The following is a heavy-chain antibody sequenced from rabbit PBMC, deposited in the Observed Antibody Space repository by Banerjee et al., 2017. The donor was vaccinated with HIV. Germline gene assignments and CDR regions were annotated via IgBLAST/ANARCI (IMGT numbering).Heavy chain of an antibody. J-gene: IGHJ4*01. CDR1: GFSFSSSYW. CDR3: ARDRDFSSSGPLIFNL. Sequence: QEQLEESGGDLVKPEGSLTLTCTASGFSFSSSYWICWVRQAPGKGLEWIACIYAGSSGSTYYASWAKGRFTISKTSSTTVTLQMTSLTAADTATYFCARDRDFSSSGPLIFNLWGPGTLVTVS. CDR2: IYAGSSGST. V-gene: IGHV1S45*01. D-gene: IGHD1-1*01.